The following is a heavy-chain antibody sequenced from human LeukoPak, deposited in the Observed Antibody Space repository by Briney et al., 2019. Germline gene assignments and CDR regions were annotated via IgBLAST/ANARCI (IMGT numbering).Heavy chain of an antibody. Sequence: GGSLRLSCAASGFTVSSNYMSWVRQAPGKGLEWVSVIYSGGSTYYADSVKGRFTISRDNSKNTLYLQMNSLRAEDTAVYYCAKDRGIAARPDYFDYWGQGTLVTVSS. CDR3: AKDRGIAARPDYFDY. D-gene: IGHD6-6*01. J-gene: IGHJ4*02. CDR1: GFTVSSNY. CDR2: IYSGGST. V-gene: IGHV3-53*01.